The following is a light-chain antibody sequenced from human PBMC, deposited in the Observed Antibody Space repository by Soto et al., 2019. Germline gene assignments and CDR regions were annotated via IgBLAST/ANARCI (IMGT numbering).Light chain of an antibody. V-gene: IGKV3-20*01. CDR3: QQYGSSPPVT. CDR1: QSVISN. CDR2: GAS. Sequence: IVMTQSPATLSVSPGERATLSCRHSQSVISNLAWYQQKPGQAPRLLIYGASSRATGIPDRFSGSGSGTDFTLTISRLEPEDFAVYYCQQYGSSPPVTFGGGTKVDIK. J-gene: IGKJ4*01.